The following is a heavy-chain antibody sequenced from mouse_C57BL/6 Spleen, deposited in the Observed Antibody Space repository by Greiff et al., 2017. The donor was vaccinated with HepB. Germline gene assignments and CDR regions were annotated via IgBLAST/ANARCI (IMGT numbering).Heavy chain of an antibody. J-gene: IGHJ3*01. CDR2: IYPGSGST. CDR1: GYTFTSYW. Sequence: QVQLQQSGAELVKPGASVKMSCKASGYTFTSYWITWVKQRPGQGLEWIGDIYPGSGSTNYNEKFKSKATLTVDTSSSTAYMQLSSLTSEDSAVYYCARECSNYPAWFAYWGQGTLVTVSA. V-gene: IGHV1-55*01. CDR3: ARECSNYPAWFAY. D-gene: IGHD2-5*01.